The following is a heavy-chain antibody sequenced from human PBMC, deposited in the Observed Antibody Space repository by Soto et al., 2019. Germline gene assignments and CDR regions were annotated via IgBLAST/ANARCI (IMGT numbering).Heavy chain of an antibody. D-gene: IGHD6-19*01. Sequence: QVQLVQSGAEVKKPGSSVKVSCNASGGTFSSYAISWVRQAPGQGLEWMGGIIPIFGTANYAQKFQGRVTITADESTSTAYMELSSLRSEDTAVYYCARGGYSSDRNWFDPWGQGTLVTVSS. CDR1: GGTFSSYA. CDR2: IIPIFGTA. J-gene: IGHJ5*02. V-gene: IGHV1-69*12. CDR3: ARGGYSSDRNWFDP.